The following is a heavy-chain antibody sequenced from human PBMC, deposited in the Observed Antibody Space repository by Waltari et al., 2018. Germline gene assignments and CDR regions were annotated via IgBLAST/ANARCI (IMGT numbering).Heavy chain of an antibody. CDR3: ARESPHYYGSGSYSPFDY. CDR2: INPNSGGT. Sequence: KLTCKASGYTFTGYYMHWVRQAPGQGLEWMGRINPNSGGTNYAQKFQGRVTMTRDTSISTAYMELSRLRSDDTAVYYCARESPHYYGSGSYSPFDYWGQGTLVTVSS. J-gene: IGHJ4*02. CDR1: GYTFTGYY. V-gene: IGHV1-2*06. D-gene: IGHD3-10*01.